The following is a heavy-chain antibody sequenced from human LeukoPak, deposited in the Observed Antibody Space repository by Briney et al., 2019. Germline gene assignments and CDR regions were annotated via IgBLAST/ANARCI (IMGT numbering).Heavy chain of an antibody. CDR3: ARGRTRGSRAFDI. Sequence: PSETLSLTCAVYGGSFSGYYWSWIRQPPGKGLEWIGEINHNGSTNYNPSLKSRVTISVDTSKNQFSLKLSSVTAADTAVYYCARGRTRGSRAFDIWGQGPMVTVSS. V-gene: IGHV4-34*01. D-gene: IGHD1-7*01. CDR2: INHNGST. J-gene: IGHJ3*02. CDR1: GGSFSGYY.